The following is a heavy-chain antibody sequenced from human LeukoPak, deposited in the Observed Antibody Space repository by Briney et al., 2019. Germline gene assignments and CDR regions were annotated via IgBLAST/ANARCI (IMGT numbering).Heavy chain of an antibody. CDR1: GFTFDDYA. D-gene: IGHD3-3*01. Sequence: GRSLRLSCAASGFTFDDYAMHWVRQAPGKGLEWVSGISWNSGSIGYADSVKGRFTISRDNAKNSLYLQMNSLRAEDTASYYCAKDRQYDFWSGYADYWGQGTLVTVSS. V-gene: IGHV3-9*01. J-gene: IGHJ4*02. CDR3: AKDRQYDFWSGYADY. CDR2: ISWNSGSI.